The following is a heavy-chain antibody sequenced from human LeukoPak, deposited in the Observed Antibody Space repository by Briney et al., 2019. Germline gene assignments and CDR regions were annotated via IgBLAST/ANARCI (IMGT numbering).Heavy chain of an antibody. CDR3: ARDRTPSGYENNWFDP. Sequence: WASVKVSCKASGYTFTGYYMHWVRQAPGQGLEWMGWINPNSGGTNYAQKFQGRVTMTRDTSISTAYMELSRLRSDDTAVYYCARDRTPSGYENNWFDPWGQGTLVTVSS. J-gene: IGHJ5*02. V-gene: IGHV1-2*02. D-gene: IGHD5-12*01. CDR1: GYTFTGYY. CDR2: INPNSGGT.